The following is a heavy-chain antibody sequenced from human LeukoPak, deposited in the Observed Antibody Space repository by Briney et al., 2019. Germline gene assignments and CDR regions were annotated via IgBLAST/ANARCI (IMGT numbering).Heavy chain of an antibody. V-gene: IGHV4-30-4*08. CDR3: ARMTTVTGYFDY. J-gene: IGHJ4*02. Sequence: PSQTLSPTCTVSGGSISSGDYYWSWIRQPPGKGLEWIGYIYYSGSTYYNPSLKSRVTISVDTSKNQFSLKLSSVTAADTAVYYCARMTTVTGYFDYWGQGTLVTVSS. CDR1: GGSISSGDYY. D-gene: IGHD4-17*01. CDR2: IYYSGST.